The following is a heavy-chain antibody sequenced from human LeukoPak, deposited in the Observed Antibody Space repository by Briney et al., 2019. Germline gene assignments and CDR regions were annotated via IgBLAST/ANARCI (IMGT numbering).Heavy chain of an antibody. CDR1: GYTFTSYY. J-gene: IGHJ4*02. V-gene: IGHV1-46*01. CDR2: INPSGGST. D-gene: IGHD6-13*01. Sequence: ASVKVSCKASGYTFTSYYMHWVRQAPGQGLEWMGIINPSGGSTSYAQKFQGRVTMTRDTSTSTVYMELSSLRSEDTAVYYCARDPLRYSSSWYYFDYRGQGTLVTVSS. CDR3: ARDPLRYSSSWYYFDY.